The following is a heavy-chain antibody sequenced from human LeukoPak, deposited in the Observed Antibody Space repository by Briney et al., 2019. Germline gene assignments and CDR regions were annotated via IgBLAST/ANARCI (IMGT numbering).Heavy chain of an antibody. V-gene: IGHV1-18*01. CDR3: ARSTLGIEFDH. D-gene: IGHD7-27*01. CDR2: ISAYNDNA. J-gene: IGHJ4*02. Sequence: GASVKVSCKASGYSFTNYGISWVRQAPGQELEWMGWISAYNDNAHYAQGLEGRVTMTSETSTRTAYMELRSLRSDDTAVYYCARSTLGIEFDHWGQGSLVTVSS. CDR1: GYSFTNYG.